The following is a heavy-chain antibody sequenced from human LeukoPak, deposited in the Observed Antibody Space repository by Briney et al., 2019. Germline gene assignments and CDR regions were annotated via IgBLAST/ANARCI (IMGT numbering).Heavy chain of an antibody. CDR3: ARVQSSSWGYAFDI. D-gene: IGHD6-13*01. CDR1: GYTFTTYN. J-gene: IGHJ3*02. Sequence: ASVKVSCKASGYTFTTYNINWVRQAPGQGLEWMGWITADNGNTNYAQKFQGRVTMTTDTSTSAVYMELRSLRSDDTAVYYCARVQSSSWGYAFDIWGQGTMVTVSS. V-gene: IGHV1-18*01. CDR2: ITADNGNT.